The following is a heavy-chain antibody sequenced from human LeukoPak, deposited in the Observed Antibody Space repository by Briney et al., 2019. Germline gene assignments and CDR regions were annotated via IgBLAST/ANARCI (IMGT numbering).Heavy chain of an antibody. V-gene: IGHV3-30*02. CDR3: AKGRWAGTEVVPAALDY. Sequence: GGSLRLSCAASGFTFSTYSMNWVRQAPGKGLEWVAFIRYDGSNKYYADSVKGRFTISRDNSKDTLYLQMNSLRAEDTAVYYCAKGRWAGTEVVPAALDYWGQGTLVTVSS. J-gene: IGHJ4*02. CDR1: GFTFSTYS. D-gene: IGHD2-2*01. CDR2: IRYDGSNK.